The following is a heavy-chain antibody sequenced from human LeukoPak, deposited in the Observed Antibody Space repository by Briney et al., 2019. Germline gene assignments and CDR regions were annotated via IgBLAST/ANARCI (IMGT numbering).Heavy chain of an antibody. CDR1: GGTFSSYA. Sequence: SVNVSCKASGGTFSSYAISWVRQAPGQGLEWMGGIIPIFGTANYAQKFQGRVTITADESTSTAYMELSSLRSEDTAVYYCARPGYSYPYGMDVWGQGTTVTVSS. CDR3: ARPGYSYPYGMDV. J-gene: IGHJ6*02. V-gene: IGHV1-69*13. CDR2: IIPIFGTA. D-gene: IGHD5-18*01.